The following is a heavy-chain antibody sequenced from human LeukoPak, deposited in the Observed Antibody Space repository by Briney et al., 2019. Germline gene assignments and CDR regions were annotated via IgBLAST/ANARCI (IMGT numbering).Heavy chain of an antibody. Sequence: GGSLRLSCAASGFIFRNYGMNWVRQAPGKGLEWVSSISSSSSYIYYADSVKGRFTISRDNAKNSLYLQMNSLRAEDTAVYYCARLTRNSDILTGSLGEVDYWGQGTLVTVSS. J-gene: IGHJ4*02. CDR3: ARLTRNSDILTGSLGEVDY. V-gene: IGHV3-21*01. D-gene: IGHD3-9*01. CDR2: ISSSSSYI. CDR1: GFIFRNYG.